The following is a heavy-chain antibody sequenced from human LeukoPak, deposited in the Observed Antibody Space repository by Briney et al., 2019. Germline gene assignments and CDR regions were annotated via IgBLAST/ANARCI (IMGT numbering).Heavy chain of an antibody. CDR2: IKQDGSEK. D-gene: IGHD3-22*01. V-gene: IGHV3-7*01. CDR1: GFTFSSYW. J-gene: IGHJ4*02. Sequence: GGSLRLSCAASGFTFSSYWMSWVRQAPGKGLEWVANIKQDGSEKYYVDSVKGRFTISRDNAKNSLYLQMNSLRAEDTAVYYCARKGLVVVGSFDYWGQGTLVTVSS. CDR3: ARKGLVVVGSFDY.